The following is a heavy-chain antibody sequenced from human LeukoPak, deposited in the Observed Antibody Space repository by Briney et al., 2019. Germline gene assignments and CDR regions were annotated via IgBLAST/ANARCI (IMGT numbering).Heavy chain of an antibody. CDR1: GGSIGTYY. V-gene: IGHV4-4*07. J-gene: IGHJ4*02. D-gene: IGHD3-22*01. CDR3: ASLYLYYYDSSGYLG. Sequence: SETLSLTCTVSGGSIGTYYWSWIRQPAGKGLEWIGRIYTTGSANYNPSLKSRVTMSLDTSKNQFSLKLSSVTAADTAVYYCASLYLYYYDSSGYLGWGQGTLVTVSS. CDR2: IYTTGSA.